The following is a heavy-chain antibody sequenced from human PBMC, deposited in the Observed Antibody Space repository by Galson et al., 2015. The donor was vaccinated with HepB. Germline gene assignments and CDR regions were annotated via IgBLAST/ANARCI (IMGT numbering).Heavy chain of an antibody. Sequence: SLRLSCAASGLTFSSFAMSWVRQAPGKGLEWVSMIVGSGTGTQYADSVKGRFTISRDNSKNTLYLQMGSLRGEDTAVYYCAKNKGAGPHYNYCMDVWGKGTTVTVSS. CDR1: GLTFSSFA. J-gene: IGHJ6*03. CDR2: IVGSGTGT. CDR3: AKNKGAGPHYNYCMDV. D-gene: IGHD1-26*01. V-gene: IGHV3-23*01.